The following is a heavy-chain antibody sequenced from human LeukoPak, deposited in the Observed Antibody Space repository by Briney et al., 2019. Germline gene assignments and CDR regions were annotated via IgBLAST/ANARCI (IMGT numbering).Heavy chain of an antibody. D-gene: IGHD4-17*01. J-gene: IGHJ2*01. CDR3: ASLLHGDLNCYFDL. CDR1: GGSISSYY. Sequence: SETLSLTCTVSGGSISSYYWSWIRQPPGKGVEWIGYIYYSGSTNYNPSLKSRVTISVDTSKNQFSLKLSSVTAADTAVYYCASLLHGDLNCYFDLWGRGTLVTVSS. V-gene: IGHV4-59*01. CDR2: IYYSGST.